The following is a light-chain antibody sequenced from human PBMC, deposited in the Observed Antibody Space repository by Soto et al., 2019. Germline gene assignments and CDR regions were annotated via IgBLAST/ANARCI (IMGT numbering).Light chain of an antibody. J-gene: IGLJ7*01. CDR2: SNN. V-gene: IGLV1-44*01. Sequence: QSVLTQPPSASGTPGQKVTISCSGSNSNIGTNTVHWYQQLPGAAPKILIHSNNQRPSGVPDRFSGSKSGTSASLAISGLQSEDEADYYCAAWDDSLNGSVFGGGTQLTVL. CDR3: AAWDDSLNGSV. CDR1: NSNIGTNT.